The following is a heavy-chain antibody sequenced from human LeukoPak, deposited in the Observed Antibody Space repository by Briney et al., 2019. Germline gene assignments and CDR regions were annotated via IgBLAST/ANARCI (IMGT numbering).Heavy chain of an antibody. CDR1: GFTFSSYS. CDR2: ISSSSSYI. V-gene: IGHV3-21*01. D-gene: IGHD4-17*01. J-gene: IGHJ3*02. Sequence: PGGSLRLSWAASGFTFSSYSLNWVRQAPGKGLEWVSSISSSSSYIFYADSVKGRFTISRDNSKNSLYLQMNSLRAEDTAVYYCARVAFTVTNSAFDIWGQGTMVTVSS. CDR3: ARVAFTVTNSAFDI.